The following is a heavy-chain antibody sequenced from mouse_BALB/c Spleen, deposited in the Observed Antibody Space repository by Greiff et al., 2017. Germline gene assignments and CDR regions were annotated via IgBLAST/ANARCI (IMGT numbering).Heavy chain of an antibody. D-gene: IGHD2-3*01. V-gene: IGHV1S137*01. Sequence: QVQLQQSGAELVRPGVSVKISCKGSGYTFTDYAMHWVKQSHAKSLEWIGVISTYYGDASYNQKFKGKATMTVDKSSSTAYMELARLTSEDSAIYYCARGESYDGYYLYYFDYWGQGTTLTVSS. J-gene: IGHJ2*01. CDR3: ARGESYDGYYLYYFDY. CDR2: ISTYYGDA. CDR1: GYTFTDYA.